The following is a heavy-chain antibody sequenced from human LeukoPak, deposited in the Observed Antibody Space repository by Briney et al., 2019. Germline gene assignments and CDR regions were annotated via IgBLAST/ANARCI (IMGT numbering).Heavy chain of an antibody. V-gene: IGHV1-2*02. CDR1: GYTFTGYY. J-gene: IGHJ3*02. D-gene: IGHD6-19*01. CDR3: AKVMGSGQWLVEREDFDI. Sequence: GASVKVSCKASGYTFTGYYMNWVRQAPGQGLEWLGWINPNSGGTNYAQKFQGRVTMTRDTSISTAYMELSRLRSDDTAVYYCAKVMGSGQWLVEREDFDIWGQGTMVTVSS. CDR2: INPNSGGT.